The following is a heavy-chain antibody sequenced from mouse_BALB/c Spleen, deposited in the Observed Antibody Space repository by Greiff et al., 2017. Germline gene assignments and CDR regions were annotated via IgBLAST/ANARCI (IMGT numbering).Heavy chain of an antibody. CDR1: GFTFTSYW. CDR3: TSYYYGSSWGFAY. Sequence: LQQPGSELVRPGASVKLSCKASGFTFTSYWMHWVKQRPGQGLEWIGNIYPGSGSTNYDEKFKSKATLTVDTSSSTAYMQLSSLTSEDSAVYYCTSYYYGSSWGFAYWGQGTLVTVSA. CDR2: IYPGSGST. J-gene: IGHJ3*01. D-gene: IGHD1-1*01. V-gene: IGHV1S22*01.